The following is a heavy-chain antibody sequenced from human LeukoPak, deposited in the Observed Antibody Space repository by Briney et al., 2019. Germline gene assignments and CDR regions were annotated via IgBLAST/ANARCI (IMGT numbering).Heavy chain of an antibody. CDR2: INPNSGGT. Sequence: ASVKVSCKASGYTFTGYYMHWVRQAPGQGLEWMGWINPNSGGTNYAQKFQGRVTMTRDTSISTAYMELSRLRSDDTAVYYCARDERYCSGGSCSDYGDYGGYFDYWGQGTLVTVSS. CDR1: GYTFTGYY. V-gene: IGHV1-2*02. CDR3: ARDERYCSGGSCSDYGDYGGYFDY. D-gene: IGHD2-15*01. J-gene: IGHJ4*02.